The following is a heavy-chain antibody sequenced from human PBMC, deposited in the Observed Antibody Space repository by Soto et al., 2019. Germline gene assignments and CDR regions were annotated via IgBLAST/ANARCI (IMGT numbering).Heavy chain of an antibody. V-gene: IGHV3-23*01. CDR3: AKDITVTTPSHFDY. D-gene: IGHD4-17*01. CDR2: ISGSGGST. CDR1: GFTFSTYA. J-gene: IGHJ4*02. Sequence: EVQLLESGEGLVQPGGSLRLSCAASGFTFSTYAMSWVRQAPGKGLEWVSAISGSGGSTYYADSVKGRFTISRDNSKNTLYLQMSSLRAEDTAIYYCAKDITVTTPSHFDYWGQGTLVTVSS.